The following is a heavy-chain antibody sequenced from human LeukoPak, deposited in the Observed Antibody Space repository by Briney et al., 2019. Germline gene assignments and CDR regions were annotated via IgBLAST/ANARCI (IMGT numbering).Heavy chain of an antibody. V-gene: IGHV4-59*01. CDR3: ARDLTGLNWFDP. D-gene: IGHD3-9*01. CDR1: GGSISSYY. CDR2: IYYSGST. Sequence: SETLSLTCTVSGGSISSYYWSWIRQPPGKGLEWIGYIYYSGSTNYNPSLKSRVTISVDTSKNQFSLKLSSVTAADTAVYYCARDLTGLNWFDPWGQGTLVTVSS. J-gene: IGHJ5*02.